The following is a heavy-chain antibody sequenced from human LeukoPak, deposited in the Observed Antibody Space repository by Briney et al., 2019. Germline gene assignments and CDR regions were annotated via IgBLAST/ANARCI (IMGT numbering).Heavy chain of an antibody. CDR3: ARRDSGSYLPLDY. Sequence: SETLSLTCAVYGGSFSGYYWSWIRQPPGKGLEWIGEINHSGSTNYNPSLKSRVTISVDTSKNQFSLKLSSVTAADTAVYYCARRDSGSYLPLDYWGQGTLVTVSS. CDR1: GGSFSGYY. V-gene: IGHV4-34*01. J-gene: IGHJ4*02. D-gene: IGHD1-26*01. CDR2: INHSGST.